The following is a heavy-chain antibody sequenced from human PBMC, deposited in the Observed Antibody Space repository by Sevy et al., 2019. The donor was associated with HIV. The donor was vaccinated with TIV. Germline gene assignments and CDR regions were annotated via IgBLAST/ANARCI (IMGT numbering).Heavy chain of an antibody. D-gene: IGHD3-22*01. Sequence: GGSLRLSCAAFGFTFSNYGMHWVRQAPGKGLEWVAVISYDGSNKYYADSVKGRFTIYRDNSKNTLYLQMNSLRDEDTAMYYCAKVREDYYEEAFDIWGQGTMVTVSS. V-gene: IGHV3-30*18. CDR3: AKVREDYYEEAFDI. CDR1: GFTFSNYG. J-gene: IGHJ3*02. CDR2: ISYDGSNK.